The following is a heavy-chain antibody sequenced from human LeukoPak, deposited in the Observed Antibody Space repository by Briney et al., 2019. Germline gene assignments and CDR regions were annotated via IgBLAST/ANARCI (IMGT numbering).Heavy chain of an antibody. J-gene: IGHJ3*02. Sequence: SVKVSCKASGGTFSSYAISWVRQAPGQGLEWMGRIIPILGIANYAQKFQGRVTITADKSTSTAYMELSSLRSEDTALYYCARQAHAAEYYTGALDMWGLGTMVTVSS. CDR3: ARQAHAAEYYTGALDM. CDR1: GGTFSSYA. V-gene: IGHV1-69*04. CDR2: IIPILGIA. D-gene: IGHD2-8*02.